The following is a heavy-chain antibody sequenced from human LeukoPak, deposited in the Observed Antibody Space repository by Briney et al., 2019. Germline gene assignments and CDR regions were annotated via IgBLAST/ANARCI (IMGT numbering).Heavy chain of an antibody. CDR1: GYTFTAFY. V-gene: IGHV1-2*02. CDR3: ARDIGDYDFWSGYGMEV. CDR2: INPNSGGT. J-gene: IGHJ6*02. D-gene: IGHD3-3*01. Sequence: ASVKVSCKASGYTFTAFYIYWVRQAPGQGLEWMAWINPNSGGTNYTQKFQGRVTMTSDTSIATAYMELSRLKSDDTAVYYCARDIGDYDFWSGYGMEVWGQGTTVTVPS.